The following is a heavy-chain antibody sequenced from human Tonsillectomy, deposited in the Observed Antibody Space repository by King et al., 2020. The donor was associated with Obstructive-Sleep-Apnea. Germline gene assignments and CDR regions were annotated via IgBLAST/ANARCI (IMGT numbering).Heavy chain of an antibody. D-gene: IGHD4-17*01. Sequence: VQLVESWGGLIQPGGSLRLSCAASGFTFRTQSMTWVRQAPGKGLEWVSYISSDSSTTYYADSVKGRFTISRDNAKNSLYLQMNSLRAADTAVYYCARLVDDYGVYVNWYFDLWGRGTLVTVSS. CDR1: GFTFRTQS. V-gene: IGHV3-48*01. CDR3: ARLVDDYGVYVNWYFDL. J-gene: IGHJ2*01. CDR2: ISSDSSTT.